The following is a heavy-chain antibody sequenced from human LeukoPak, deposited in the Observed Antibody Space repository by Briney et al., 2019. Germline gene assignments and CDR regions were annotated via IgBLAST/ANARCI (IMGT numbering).Heavy chain of an antibody. V-gene: IGHV4-39*01. CDR2: VYYGGDT. D-gene: IGHD6-19*01. Sequence: SETLSLTCTVSGGSITSSVVNWAWVPKPPGKGLKWVGCVYYGGDTYYNPSLKSRVTISVDTSKNQFSLSLSSVTAADTALYYCARLFSSGWPYFYGLDAWGQGTTVTVSS. CDR3: ARLFSSGWPYFYGLDA. J-gene: IGHJ6*02. CDR1: GGSITSSVVN.